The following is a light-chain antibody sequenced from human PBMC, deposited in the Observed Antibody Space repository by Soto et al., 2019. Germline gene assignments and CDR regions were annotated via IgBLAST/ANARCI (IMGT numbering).Light chain of an antibody. V-gene: IGKV3-20*01. CDR3: QQYGSSGT. J-gene: IGKJ1*01. Sequence: ENVLTQSPGTLSLSPGERSTLSCRASQSVSSSYLAWYQHKPGQAPRFLIYGASTRATGIPDRFSGSGSGTDFTLTISRLEPEDFAVYYCQQYGSSGTFGQGTKVDIK. CDR2: GAS. CDR1: QSVSSSY.